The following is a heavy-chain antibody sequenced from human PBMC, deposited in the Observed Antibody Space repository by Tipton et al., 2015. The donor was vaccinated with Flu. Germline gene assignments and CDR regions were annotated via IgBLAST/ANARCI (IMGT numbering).Heavy chain of an antibody. J-gene: IGHJ4*02. CDR1: GGSFSGYY. Sequence: TLSLTCAVYGGSFSGYYWSWIRQPPGKGLEWIGEINHSGSTNYNPSLKSRVTISADTSKKQFSLKLSSVTAADTAVYFCATKFANWGVWEPRDYWGQGTLVTVS. CDR3: ATKFANWGVWEPRDY. D-gene: IGHD7-27*01. CDR2: INHSGST. V-gene: IGHV4-34*01.